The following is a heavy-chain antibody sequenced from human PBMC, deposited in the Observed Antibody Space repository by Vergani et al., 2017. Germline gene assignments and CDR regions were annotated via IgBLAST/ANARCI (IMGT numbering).Heavy chain of an antibody. J-gene: IGHJ4*02. D-gene: IGHD1-26*01. V-gene: IGHV3-30*18. CDR1: GFTFSSYG. Sequence: QVQLVESGGGVVQPGRSLRLSCAASGFTFSSYGMHWVRQAPGKGLEWVAVISYDGSNKYYADSVKGRFTISRDNSKNTLYLQMNSRRAEDTAVYYCAKVSRGGXYDYWGQGTLVTVSS. CDR2: ISYDGSNK. CDR3: AKVSRGGXYDY.